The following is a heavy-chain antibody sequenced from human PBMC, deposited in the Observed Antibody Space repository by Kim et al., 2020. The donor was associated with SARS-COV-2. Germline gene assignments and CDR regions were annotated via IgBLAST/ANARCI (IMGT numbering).Heavy chain of an antibody. J-gene: IGHJ4*02. V-gene: IGHV3-30*18. CDR1: GFTFSSYG. D-gene: IGHD7-27*01. Sequence: GGSLRLSCAASGFTFSSYGMHWVRQAPGKGLEWVAVISYDGSNKYYADSVKGRFTISRDNSKNTLYLQMNSLRAEDTAVYYCAKDSTLGYWGQGTLVTVSS. CDR3: AKDSTLGY. CDR2: ISYDGSNK.